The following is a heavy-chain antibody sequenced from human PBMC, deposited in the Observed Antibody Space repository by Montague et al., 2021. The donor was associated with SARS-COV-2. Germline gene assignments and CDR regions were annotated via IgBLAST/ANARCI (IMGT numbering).Heavy chain of an antibody. D-gene: IGHD1-20*01. J-gene: IGHJ6*02. CDR1: GGSISSSSYY. Sequence: SETLSLTCTVSGGSISSSSYYWGWIRQPPGKGLEWIGSIYYSGSTYYNPSLKSRVTISVDTSKNQSSLKLSSVTAADTAVYYCARRVTGTTVHYYYGMDVWGQGTTVTVSS. CDR2: IYYSGST. CDR3: ARRVTGTTVHYYYGMDV. V-gene: IGHV4-39*01.